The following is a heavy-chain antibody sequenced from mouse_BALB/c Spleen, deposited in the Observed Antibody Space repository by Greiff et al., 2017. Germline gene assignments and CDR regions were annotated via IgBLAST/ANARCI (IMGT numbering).Heavy chain of an antibody. J-gene: IGHJ3*01. CDR1: GYTFTDYA. Sequence: VQLQQSGAELVRPGVSVKISCKGSGYTFTDYAMHWVKQSHAKSLEWIGVISTYYGDASYNQKFKGKATMTVDKSSSTAYMELARLTSEDSAIYYGAREGPGPGGLAYGGQGTRVTVSA. V-gene: IGHV1S137*01. CDR2: ISTYYGDA. CDR3: AREGPGPGGLAY. D-gene: IGHD3-3*01.